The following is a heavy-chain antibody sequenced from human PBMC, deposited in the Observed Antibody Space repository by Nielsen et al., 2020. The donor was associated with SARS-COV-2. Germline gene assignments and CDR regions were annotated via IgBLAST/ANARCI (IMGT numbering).Heavy chain of an antibody. CDR2: INPDDGGT. Sequence: ASVKVSCKASGYTFTNYYMHRVRQAPGQGLEWMGIINPDDGGTTYAQQFQGRLSMTGDTSTSTVYMELSSLISEDTAVYYCARDGTPISGTYHHPDCWGLGTLVTVSS. D-gene: IGHD1-26*01. V-gene: IGHV1-46*01. CDR1: GYTFTNYY. CDR3: ARDGTPISGTYHHPDC. J-gene: IGHJ4*02.